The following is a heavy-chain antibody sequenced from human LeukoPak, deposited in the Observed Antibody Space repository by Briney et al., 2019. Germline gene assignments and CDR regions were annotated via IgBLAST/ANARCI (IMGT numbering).Heavy chain of an antibody. Sequence: GGSLRLSCAASGFTFNSYGMHWVRQAPGKGLEWVAAMWYDGSNKYYADSVKGRFTISRDDSKNTLYLQMNSLRAEDTAMYYCARVTFSSSWYYFDYWGQGTLVTVSS. V-gene: IGHV3-33*01. CDR1: GFTFNSYG. CDR2: MWYDGSNK. J-gene: IGHJ4*02. D-gene: IGHD6-13*01. CDR3: ARVTFSSSWYYFDY.